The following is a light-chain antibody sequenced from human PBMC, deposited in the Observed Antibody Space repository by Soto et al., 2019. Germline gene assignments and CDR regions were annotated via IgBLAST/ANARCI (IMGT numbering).Light chain of an antibody. CDR1: QGIRDD. CDR3: LQDYGYPRT. Sequence: AIPMTQSPSSLAASVGDRVTITCRASQGIRDDLSWYQQKPGKAPKLLIYTTSRLQSGVPSRFSGSASGTDFTLTISSLQPEDFATYYCLQDYGYPRTFGQGTKVEIK. CDR2: TTS. J-gene: IGKJ1*01. V-gene: IGKV1-6*01.